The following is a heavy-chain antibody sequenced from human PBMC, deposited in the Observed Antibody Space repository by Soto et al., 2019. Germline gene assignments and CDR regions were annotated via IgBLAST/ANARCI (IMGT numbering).Heavy chain of an antibody. V-gene: IGHV3-30*18. CDR2: ISYDGSNK. CDR3: AKSTATSKNNWFDP. CDR1: GFTFSSYG. J-gene: IGHJ5*02. Sequence: GGSLRLSCAASGFTFSSYGMHWVRQAPGKGLEWVAVISYDGSNKYYADSVKGRFTISRDNSKNTLYLQMTSLRAEDTAVYYCAKSTATSKNNWFDPWGQGTLVTVCS. D-gene: IGHD6-25*01.